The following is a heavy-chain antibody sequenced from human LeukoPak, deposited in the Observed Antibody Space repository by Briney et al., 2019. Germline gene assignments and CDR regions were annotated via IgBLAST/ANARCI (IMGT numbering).Heavy chain of an antibody. J-gene: IGHJ6*02. Sequence: PSETLSPTCAVYGGSFSGYYWSWIRQPPGKGLEWIGEINHSGSTNYNPSLKSRVTISVDTSKNQFSLKLSSVTAADTAVYYCARSRGGSYYYYYYYGMDAWGQGTTVTVSS. CDR2: INHSGST. V-gene: IGHV4-34*01. CDR3: ARSRGGSYYYYYYYGMDA. D-gene: IGHD1-26*01. CDR1: GGSFSGYY.